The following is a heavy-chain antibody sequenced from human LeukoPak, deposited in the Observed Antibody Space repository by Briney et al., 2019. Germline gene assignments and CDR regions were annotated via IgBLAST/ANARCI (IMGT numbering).Heavy chain of an antibody. CDR2: IYHSGTT. V-gene: IGHV4-38-2*01. D-gene: IGHD1-26*01. CDR1: RFSISTGYY. Sequence: PSETLSLTCAVSRFSISTGYYWGWIRQPPGEGLEWIGIIYHSGTTYYNPSLKSRVTMSVDTSKNQFSLNLSSVPAADAAVYYCARWGPIVGATTVDYWGQGTLVTVSS. CDR3: ARWGPIVGATTVDY. J-gene: IGHJ4*02.